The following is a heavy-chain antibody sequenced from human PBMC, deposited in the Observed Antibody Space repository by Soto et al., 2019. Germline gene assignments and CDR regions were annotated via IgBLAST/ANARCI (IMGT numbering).Heavy chain of an antibody. CDR2: IYYSGST. Sequence: SETLSLTCTFSGCSISSSNYYWGWIRQPPGKGLEWIGSIYYSGSTYYNPSLKSRVTISVDMSKNQFSLKLSSVTAADTAVYHCARSGSTTTYHFDYWGQGTLVTVSS. CDR3: ARSGSTTTYHFDY. CDR1: GCSISSSNYY. V-gene: IGHV4-39*01. J-gene: IGHJ4*02. D-gene: IGHD1-1*01.